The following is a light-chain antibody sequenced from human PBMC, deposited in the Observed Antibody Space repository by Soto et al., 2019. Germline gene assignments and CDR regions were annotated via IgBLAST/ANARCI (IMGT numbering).Light chain of an antibody. CDR1: SSDVGAYNY. CDR3: NSYSISTPLV. V-gene: IGLV2-14*01. CDR2: HVN. J-gene: IGLJ1*01. Sequence: QSALTQPASVSGSPGQSITISCTGTSSDVGAYNYVSWYQQHPGKAPKLIIYHVNNRPSGVSNRFSGSKSGNTASLTISGLHAEDEADYYCNSYSISTPLVFGTGTKLTVL.